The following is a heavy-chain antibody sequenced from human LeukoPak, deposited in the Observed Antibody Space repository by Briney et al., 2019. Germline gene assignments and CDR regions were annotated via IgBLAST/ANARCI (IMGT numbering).Heavy chain of an antibody. J-gene: IGHJ4*02. Sequence: SETLSLTCTVSGGSISSYYWTWIRQPPGKGLEWIGYIYYTGNTNYNPSLKSRVTISVDTSKNQFSLTLNSWPAGDGPVYYFPGVWFSSGWLPFDYWGKGTLVTVSS. D-gene: IGHD6-19*01. CDR1: GGSISSYY. V-gene: IGHV4-59*01. CDR2: IYYTGNT. CDR3: PGVWFSSGWLPFDY.